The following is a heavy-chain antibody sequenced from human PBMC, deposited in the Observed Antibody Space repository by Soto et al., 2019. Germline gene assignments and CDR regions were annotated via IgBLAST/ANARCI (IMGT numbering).Heavy chain of an antibody. J-gene: IGHJ3*02. V-gene: IGHV3-30*18. CDR2: ISYDGSNK. CDR3: AKQSGYNFGPFDI. D-gene: IGHD5-12*01. Sequence: GGSLRLSCAASAFTFSNYVMHWVRQAPGKGLEWVAVISYDGSNKYYADFVKGRFTISRDNSKNTLYLQMNSLRAEDTAVYYCAKQSGYNFGPFDIWGQGTMVTVSS. CDR1: AFTFSNYV.